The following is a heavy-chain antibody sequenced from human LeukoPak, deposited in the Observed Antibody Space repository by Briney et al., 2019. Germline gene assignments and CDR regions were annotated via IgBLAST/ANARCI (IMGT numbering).Heavy chain of an antibody. CDR1: GFTVSSNY. V-gene: IGHV3-53*01. D-gene: IGHD3-10*01. J-gene: IGHJ4*02. CDR3: ASSSGSYYNGLDY. Sequence: GGSLTLSGAASGFTVSSNYMTWVRQAPGKGLEWVSVIYSGGSTVYAESVQGRFTISRDNSKNTLYLQMNSLRAEDTAVYYCASSSGSYYNGLDYWGQGTLVTVSS. CDR2: IYSGGST.